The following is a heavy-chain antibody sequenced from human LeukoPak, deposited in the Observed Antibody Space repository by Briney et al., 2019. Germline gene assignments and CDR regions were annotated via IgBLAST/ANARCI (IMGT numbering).Heavy chain of an antibody. D-gene: IGHD5-18*01. CDR1: GYTFTGYY. J-gene: IGHJ6*03. Sequence: SVKVSCKASGYTFTGYYIPWVRQAPGQGLEWMGWINTKSGEINYGQHFQGRVTMTRDTSISTAYMELSRLRADDTAIFYCARRGYNYGPKKTYLHYYYMDVWGTGTTVTVSS. CDR2: INTKSGEI. CDR3: ARRGYNYGPKKTYLHYYYMDV. V-gene: IGHV1-2*02.